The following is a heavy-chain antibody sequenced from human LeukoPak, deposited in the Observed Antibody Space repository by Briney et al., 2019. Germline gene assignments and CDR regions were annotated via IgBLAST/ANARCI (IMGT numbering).Heavy chain of an antibody. CDR1: GYTFTSYY. CDR2: INPSGGRT. Sequence: ASVKVSCKASGYTFTSYYMHWVRQAPGPGLEWMGLINPSGGRTSYAQKFQGRVTMTRDTFTSTVYMELSSLISEDTAVYYCARDSPYYDILTGYRPYYFDYWGQGTLVTVSS. D-gene: IGHD3-9*01. J-gene: IGHJ4*02. CDR3: ARDSPYYDILTGYRPYYFDY. V-gene: IGHV1-46*01.